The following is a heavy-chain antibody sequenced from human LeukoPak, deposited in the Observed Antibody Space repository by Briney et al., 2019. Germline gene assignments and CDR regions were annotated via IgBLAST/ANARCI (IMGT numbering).Heavy chain of an antibody. CDR2: ISYRGSN. CDR1: RGSISGGAYY. Sequence: SETPSLTCTLSRGSISGGAYYWSWVRQHPGGGLEWRAYISYRGSNYYNPSLKSRITISVETPKTHFSLKLSSVTAADTAVYYCASRFYSDSSGSWFDPWGQGTLVTVSS. J-gene: IGHJ5*02. V-gene: IGHV4-30-4*01. D-gene: IGHD3-22*01. CDR3: ASRFYSDSSGSWFDP.